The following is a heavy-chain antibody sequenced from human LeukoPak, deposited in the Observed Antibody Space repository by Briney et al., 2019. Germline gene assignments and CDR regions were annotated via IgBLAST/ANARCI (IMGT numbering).Heavy chain of an antibody. Sequence: ASVKVSCKVSGYTLTELSMHWVRQAPGKGLEWMGGFDPEDGETIYAQKFQGRVTITADESTSTAYMELSSLRSEDTAVYYCARTHYDSSGYSIYYYGMDVWGQGTTVTVSS. D-gene: IGHD3-22*01. CDR1: GYTLTELS. V-gene: IGHV1-24*01. J-gene: IGHJ6*02. CDR3: ARTHYDSSGYSIYYYGMDV. CDR2: FDPEDGET.